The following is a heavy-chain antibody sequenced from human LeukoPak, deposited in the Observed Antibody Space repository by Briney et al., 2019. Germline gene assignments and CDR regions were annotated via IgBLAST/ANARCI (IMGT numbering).Heavy chain of an antibody. D-gene: IGHD3-10*02. CDR2: IYYSGST. CDR3: ARGALFGSDDAFDI. Sequence: SETLSLTCTVSGGSISSYYWSWIRQPPGKGLEWIGYIYYSGSTNYNPSLKSRVTISVDTSKNQFSLKLSSVTAADTAVYYCARGALFGSDDAFDIWGQGTMVIVSS. J-gene: IGHJ3*02. V-gene: IGHV4-59*01. CDR1: GGSISSYY.